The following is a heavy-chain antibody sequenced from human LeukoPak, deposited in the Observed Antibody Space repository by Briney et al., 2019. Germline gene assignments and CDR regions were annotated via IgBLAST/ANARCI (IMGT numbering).Heavy chain of an antibody. J-gene: IGHJ4*02. V-gene: IGHV3-21*01. CDR1: GFTFDDYA. CDR3: ARDLGYSYGYPYYFDY. CDR2: ISSSSSYI. Sequence: GGSLRLSCAASGFTFDDYAMHWVRQAPGKGLECVSSISSSSSYIYYADSVKGRFTISRDNAKNSLYLQMNSLRAEDTAVYYCARDLGYSYGYPYYFDYWGQGTLVTVSS. D-gene: IGHD5-18*01.